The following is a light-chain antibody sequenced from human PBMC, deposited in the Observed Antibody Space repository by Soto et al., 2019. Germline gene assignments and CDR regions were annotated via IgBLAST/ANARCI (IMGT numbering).Light chain of an antibody. V-gene: IGKV1-27*01. CDR3: QQLNSYPIT. CDR1: QGINDY. J-gene: IGKJ5*01. CDR2: AAP. Sequence: DIQMTQSPSSLSASVGDRVTITCRASQGINDYLAWYQQKPGKVPKLLIYAAPTLQSGVPSRFSGSGSGTDFTLTISSLQPEDFATYFCQQLNSYPITFGQGTRLEIK.